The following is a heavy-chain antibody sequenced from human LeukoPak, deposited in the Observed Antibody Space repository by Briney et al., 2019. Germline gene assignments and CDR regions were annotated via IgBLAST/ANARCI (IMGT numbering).Heavy chain of an antibody. D-gene: IGHD5-18*01. J-gene: IGHJ4*02. V-gene: IGHV3-30*04. CDR3: ATASTYSYGETYFDY. CDR1: GFTFSSYA. CDR2: ISYDGSNK. Sequence: PWRSLRLSCAASGFTFSSYAMHWVRQAPGKGLEWVAVISYDGSNKYYADSVKGRFTISRDNSKNTLYLQMNSLRAEDTAVYYCATASTYSYGETYFDYWGQGTLVTVSS.